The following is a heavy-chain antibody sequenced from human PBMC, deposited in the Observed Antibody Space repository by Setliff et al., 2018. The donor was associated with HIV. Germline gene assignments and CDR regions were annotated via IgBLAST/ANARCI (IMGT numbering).Heavy chain of an antibody. CDR2: INHSGNT. D-gene: IGHD1-7*01. Sequence: PSETLSLTCVVYGGSFSDYYWGWIRQPPGKGLEWIGEINHSGNTTYNPSLKSRVTMSVDTTKNQFSLKLNTVTAADTATYYCLLDVPLILRTSPPLWGQGTPVTVSS. CDR1: GGSFSDYY. J-gene: IGHJ4*02. CDR3: LLDVPLILRTSPPL. V-gene: IGHV4-34*01.